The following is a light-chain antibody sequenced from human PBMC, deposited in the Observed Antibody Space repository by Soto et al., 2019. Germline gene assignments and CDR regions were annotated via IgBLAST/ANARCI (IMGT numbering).Light chain of an antibody. CDR1: QSVRSNH. Sequence: EIVLTQSPGTLSLSPGERATLSCRASQSVRSNHLAWYQQKPDQAPRLLIYDASSRATGIPDRFSGSGSGTDFTLTISRLEPEDFAVYYCQQYGSSPRTFGRGTKLEI. J-gene: IGKJ2*01. CDR2: DAS. V-gene: IGKV3-20*01. CDR3: QQYGSSPRT.